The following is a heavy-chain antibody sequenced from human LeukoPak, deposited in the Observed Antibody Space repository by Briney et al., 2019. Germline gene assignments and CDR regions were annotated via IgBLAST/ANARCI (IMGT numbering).Heavy chain of an antibody. D-gene: IGHD2-2*02. Sequence: PGGSLRLSCAGSGFTFSSYSMNWVRQAPGKGLEWVSSISSSSSYIYYADSVKGRFTISRDNAKNSLYLQMNSLRAEDTAVYYCARVDELLYSGFDYWGQGTLVTVSS. V-gene: IGHV3-21*01. CDR2: ISSSSSYI. J-gene: IGHJ4*02. CDR3: ARVDELLYSGFDY. CDR1: GFTFSSYS.